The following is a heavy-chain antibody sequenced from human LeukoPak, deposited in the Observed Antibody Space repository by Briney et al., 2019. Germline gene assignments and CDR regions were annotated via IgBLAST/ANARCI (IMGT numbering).Heavy chain of an antibody. D-gene: IGHD1-1*01. CDR2: IYYSGIA. J-gene: IGHJ5*02. V-gene: IGHV4-30-4*08. Sequence: SETLSLTCTVSGASITRSTYYWGWIRQPPGKGLEWIGYIYYSGIAYYHPSLKSRVSISVDTSKNQFSLNLNSVTAADTAVYYCARAVQASLQPRFDPWGQGTLVTVSS. CDR3: ARAVQASLQPRFDP. CDR1: GASITRSTYY.